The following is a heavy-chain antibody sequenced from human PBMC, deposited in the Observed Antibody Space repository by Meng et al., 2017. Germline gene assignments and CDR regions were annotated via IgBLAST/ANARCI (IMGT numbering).Heavy chain of an antibody. J-gene: IGHJ4*02. V-gene: IGHV3-23*01. Sequence: GESLKISCAASGFTFSTYTMTWVRQAPGKGLEWVSAITAGGGSTYYADSVKGRFTISRDNSKNTLYLQMNSLRADDTAVYYCTRGLLPTTSFSDCWGQGALVTVSS. CDR1: GFTFSTYT. D-gene: IGHD4/OR15-4a*01. CDR3: TRGLLPTTSFSDC. CDR2: ITAGGGST.